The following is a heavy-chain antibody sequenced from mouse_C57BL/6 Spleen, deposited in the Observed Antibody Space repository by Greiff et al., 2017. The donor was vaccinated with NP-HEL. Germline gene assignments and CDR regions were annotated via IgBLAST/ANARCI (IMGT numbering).Heavy chain of an antibody. J-gene: IGHJ3*01. D-gene: IGHD2-4*01. CDR1: GYTFTSYW. V-gene: IGHV1-53*01. Sequence: VQLQQPGTELVKPGASVKLSCKASGYTFTSYWMHWVKQRPGQGLEWIGNINPSNGGTNYNEKFKSKATLTVDKSSSTTYMQLSSLTSEDSAVYYCASQEEYDYDGAWFAYWGQGTLVTVSA. CDR3: ASQEEYDYDGAWFAY. CDR2: INPSNGGT.